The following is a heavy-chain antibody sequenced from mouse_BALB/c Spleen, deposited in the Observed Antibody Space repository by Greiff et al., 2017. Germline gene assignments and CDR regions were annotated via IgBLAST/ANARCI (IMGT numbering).Heavy chain of an antibody. CDR1: GYAFTNYL. V-gene: IGHV1-62-2*01. CDR3: ARHEDPLTSYAMDY. D-gene: IGHD4-1*01. J-gene: IGHJ4*01. Sequence: QVQLQQSGAELVRPGTSVKVSCKASGYAFTNYLIEWVKQRSGQGIEWIGWFYPGSGSIKYNEKFKDKATLTADKSSSTVYMELSRLTSEDSAVYFCARHEDPLTSYAMDYWGQGTSVTVSS. CDR2: FYPGSGSI.